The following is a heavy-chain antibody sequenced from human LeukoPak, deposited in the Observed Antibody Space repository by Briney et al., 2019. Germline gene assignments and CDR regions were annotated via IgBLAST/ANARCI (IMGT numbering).Heavy chain of an antibody. V-gene: IGHV3-30*04. J-gene: IGHJ4*02. CDR1: GLTFNRYA. D-gene: IGHD6-19*01. CDR2: ISYDGSNK. Sequence: PGRSLRLSCAASGLTFNRYAMHWVRQAPGKGLEWVAVISYDGSNKYYAGSLKGRFTISRDKSKNTLYLQMNNLRAEDTAVYYCARDDAVDGGYLDYWGQGALVTVSS. CDR3: ARDDAVDGGYLDY.